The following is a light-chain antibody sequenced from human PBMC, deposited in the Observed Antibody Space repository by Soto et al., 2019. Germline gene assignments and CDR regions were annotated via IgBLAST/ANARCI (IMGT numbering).Light chain of an antibody. Sequence: QSALTQPPSASGSPGQSVTISCTGTSNDVGGYNYVSWYQQHPGKAPKLMIYEVSKRPSGVPDRFSGSKSGNTASLTVSGLQAEDEGDYYCSSYTGSNNAYVFGTGTKATVL. V-gene: IGLV2-8*01. CDR2: EVS. CDR1: SNDVGGYNY. CDR3: SSYTGSNNAYV. J-gene: IGLJ1*01.